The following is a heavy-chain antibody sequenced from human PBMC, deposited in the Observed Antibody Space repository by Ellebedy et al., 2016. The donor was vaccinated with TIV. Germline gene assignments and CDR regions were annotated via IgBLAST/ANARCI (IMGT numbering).Heavy chain of an antibody. J-gene: IGHJ5*02. Sequence: MPSETLSLTCTVSGGSIINRSYWGWIRQPPEKGLEWIRTVHYSGRPYYNPSLKSRVFMSLDTSKNQFSLQLTSVTAADTAVYYCVYRLGTFPSWGQGALVTVSS. CDR2: VHYSGRP. CDR1: GGSIINRSY. D-gene: IGHD1-14*01. CDR3: VYRLGTFPS. V-gene: IGHV4-39*07.